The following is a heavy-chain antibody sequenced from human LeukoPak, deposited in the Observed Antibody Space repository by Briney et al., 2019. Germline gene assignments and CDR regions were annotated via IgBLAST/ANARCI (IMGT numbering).Heavy chain of an antibody. CDR3: ARSALYCSGGSCYHY. CDR1: GGSISSYY. V-gene: IGHV4-59*01. J-gene: IGHJ4*02. CDR2: IYYSGST. Sequence: SETLSLTCTVSGGSISSYYWSWIRQPPGKGLEWIGYIYYSGSTNYNPSLKSRVTISVDTSKNQFSLKLSSVTAADTAVYYCARSALYCSGGSCYHYWGQGTLVTVSS. D-gene: IGHD2-15*01.